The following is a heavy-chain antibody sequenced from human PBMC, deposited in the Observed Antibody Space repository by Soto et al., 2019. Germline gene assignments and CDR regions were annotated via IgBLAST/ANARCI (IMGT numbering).Heavy chain of an antibody. CDR1: GGSISSGGYY. D-gene: IGHD2-2*01. J-gene: IGHJ6*02. V-gene: IGHV4-31*03. CDR3: ARTGYCSSTSCSRYYYGMDV. Sequence: PSETLSLTCTVSGGSISSGGYYWSWIRQHPGKGLEWIGYIYYSGSTYYNPSLKSRVTISVDTSKNQFSLKLSSVTAADTAVYYCARTGYCSSTSCSRYYYGMDVWGQGTTVTVSS. CDR2: IYYSGST.